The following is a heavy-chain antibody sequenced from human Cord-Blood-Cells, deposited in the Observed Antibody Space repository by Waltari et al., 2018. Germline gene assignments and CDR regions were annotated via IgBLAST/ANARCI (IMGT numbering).Heavy chain of an antibody. V-gene: IGHV3-15*01. J-gene: IGHJ4*02. Sequence: EVQLVESGGGLVKPGGSLRLSCAASGFTFSNAWMSWVRQAPGKGLEWVGRIKKKTDGGATDYAAPVKGRFTISRDDSKNTLYLQMNSLKTEDTAVYYCTTGAVEGGDYWGQGTLVTVSS. CDR1: GFTFSNAW. CDR3: TTGAVEGGDY. D-gene: IGHD2-15*01. CDR2: IKKKTDGGAT.